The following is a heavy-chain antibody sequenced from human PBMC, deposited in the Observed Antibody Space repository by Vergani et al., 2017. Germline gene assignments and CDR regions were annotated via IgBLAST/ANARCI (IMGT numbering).Heavy chain of an antibody. D-gene: IGHD2-2*01. V-gene: IGHV3-21*04. Sequence: EVQLVESGGGLVKPGGSLRLSCAASGFTFSSYSMNWVRQAPGKGLEWVSSISSSSSYIYYADSVKGRFTISRDNSKNTLYLQMNSLRADDTAVYYCAKGVYCSSTSCYEGRGYYYGMGVWGQGTTVTVSS. CDR2: ISSSSSYI. CDR3: AKGVYCSSTSCYEGRGYYYGMGV. CDR1: GFTFSSYS. J-gene: IGHJ6*02.